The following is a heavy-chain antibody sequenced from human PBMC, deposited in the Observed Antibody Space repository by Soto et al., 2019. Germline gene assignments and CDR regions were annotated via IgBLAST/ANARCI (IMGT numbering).Heavy chain of an antibody. J-gene: IGHJ4*02. V-gene: IGHV1-18*01. CDR2: ISPYNGNT. CDR1: GYTFTTYG. D-gene: IGHD3-10*01. Sequence: ASVKVSCKASGYTFTTYGLSWVRQAPGQGLEWMGWISPYNGNTKYGQRLQGRVTMTTDTSTNTAYMELTSLRSDDTAVYYCARVYGPLYFDYWGQGTLVTVSS. CDR3: ARVYGPLYFDY.